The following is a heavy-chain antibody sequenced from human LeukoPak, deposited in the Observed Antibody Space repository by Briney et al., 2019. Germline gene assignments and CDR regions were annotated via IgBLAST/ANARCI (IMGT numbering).Heavy chain of an antibody. Sequence: SETLSLTCVVYGGSFSGYYWSWIRQPPGKGLEWIGEVSHTGSTNFNPSLKSRATISIDRTKNQFSLKLTSVIAADTAVYYCAWGTTSFHYF. V-gene: IGHV4-34*01. D-gene: IGHD2/OR15-2a*01. CDR3: AWGTTSFHYF. CDR1: GGSFSGYY. CDR2: VSHTGST. J-gene: IGHJ1*01.